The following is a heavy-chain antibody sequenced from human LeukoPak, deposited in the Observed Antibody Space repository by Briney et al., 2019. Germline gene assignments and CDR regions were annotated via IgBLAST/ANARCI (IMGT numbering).Heavy chain of an antibody. J-gene: IGHJ3*02. CDR3: AREPNYDYVWGSLPDAFDI. V-gene: IGHV3-33*01. Sequence: PGRSLRLSCAASGFTFSSYGMHWVRQAPGKGLEWVAVIWYDGSNKYYADSVKGRFTISRDNSKNTLYLQMNSLRAEDTAVYYCAREPNYDYVWGSLPDAFDIWGQGTMVTVSS. CDR2: IWYDGSNK. CDR1: GFTFSSYG. D-gene: IGHD3-16*01.